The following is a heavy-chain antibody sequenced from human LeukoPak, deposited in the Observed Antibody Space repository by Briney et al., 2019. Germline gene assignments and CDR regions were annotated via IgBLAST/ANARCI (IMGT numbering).Heavy chain of an antibody. V-gene: IGHV3-30*02. CDR2: IRYDGSNK. Sequence: GGSLRLSCAASGFTFSSYGMHWVRQAPGKGLEWVTFIRYDGSNKYYADSVKGRFTISRDDSKNTLYLQMNSLRAEDSAEYYCAKSLLTTATGTGRAFDIWGQGTMVTVSA. CDR1: GFTFSSYG. CDR3: AKSLLTTATGTGRAFDI. D-gene: IGHD1-1*01. J-gene: IGHJ3*02.